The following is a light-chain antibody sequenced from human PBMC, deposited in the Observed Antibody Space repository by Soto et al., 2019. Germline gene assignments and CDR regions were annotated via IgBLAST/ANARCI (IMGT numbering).Light chain of an antibody. V-gene: IGLV2-14*01. CDR2: EAT. Sequence: QSALTQPASVSGSPGQSITISCTESSSGGGEYKYASWYQQHPGTAPKLMIYEATKRPSGVSNRFSGSKSGNAASLTISGLQAEDEADYYCAAWDDSLNGVLFGGGTKLTVL. J-gene: IGLJ2*01. CDR1: SSGGGEYKY. CDR3: AAWDDSLNGVL.